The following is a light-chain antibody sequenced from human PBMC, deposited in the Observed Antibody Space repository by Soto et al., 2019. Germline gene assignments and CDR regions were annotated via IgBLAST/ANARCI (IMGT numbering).Light chain of an antibody. CDR2: EVS. J-gene: IGLJ1*01. V-gene: IGLV2-14*01. CDR3: SSYTSSSTDV. Sequence: QSALTQPASVSGSPGQSITISCTGTSSDVGGYNYVSWYQQHPDKAPKLMIYEVSNRPSGVSNRFSGSKSGNTASLTISGLQAEDEADYHCSSYTSSSTDVFGTGTKLTVL. CDR1: SSDVGGYNY.